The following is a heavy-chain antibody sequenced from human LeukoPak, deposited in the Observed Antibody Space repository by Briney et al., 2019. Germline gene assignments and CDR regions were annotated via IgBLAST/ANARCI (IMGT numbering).Heavy chain of an antibody. CDR1: GFTFGDYA. CDR2: SSASGGST. CDR3: ANVWGVVVAARF. V-gene: IGHV3-23*01. D-gene: IGHD2-15*01. Sequence: RGSLRLSCTASGFTFGDYAMSWFRQAPEKGLEWVSESSASGGSTYYADPVKGRFTISRDNSKNTLYLQMNSLSPEDTAVYYCANVWGVVVAARFWGKGTTVSISS. J-gene: IGHJ6*04.